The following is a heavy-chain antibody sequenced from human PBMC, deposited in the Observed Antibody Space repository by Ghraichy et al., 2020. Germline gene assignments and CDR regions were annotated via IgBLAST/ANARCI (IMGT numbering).Heavy chain of an antibody. D-gene: IGHD5-12*01. V-gene: IGHV3-7*01. J-gene: IGHJ4*02. CDR3: ARDYLVWGYDSSGGQDY. CDR1: GFTFESYW. CDR2: IKQDGSVQ. Sequence: GSLRLSCVASGFTFESYWMSWVRQAPGKGLEWVANIKQDGSVQYYVDSLKGRFTISRDNAKNSLFLQMYSLRGEDTAVYYCARDYLVWGYDSSGGQDYWGQGTLVTVSS.